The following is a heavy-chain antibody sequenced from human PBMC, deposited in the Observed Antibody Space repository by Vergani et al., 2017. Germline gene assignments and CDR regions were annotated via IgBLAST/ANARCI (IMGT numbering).Heavy chain of an antibody. CDR1: GYTFTGYY. J-gene: IGHJ5*02. CDR3: ARGRRYCSSTSCYTDWFDP. D-gene: IGHD2-2*02. CDR2: INPNSGGT. V-gene: IGHV1-2*02. Sequence: QVQLVQSGAEVKKPGASVKVSCKASGYTFTGYYMHWVRQAPGQGLEWMGWINPNSGGTNYAQKFQGRVTMTRDTSISPAYMELSRLRSDDTAVYYCARGRRYCSSTSCYTDWFDPWGQGTLVTVSS.